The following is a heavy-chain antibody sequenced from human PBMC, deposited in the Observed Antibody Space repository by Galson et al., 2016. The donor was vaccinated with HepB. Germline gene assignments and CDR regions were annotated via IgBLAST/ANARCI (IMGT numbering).Heavy chain of an antibody. J-gene: IGHJ3*02. CDR1: GGAFSGYY. V-gene: IGHV4-34*01. Sequence: SETLSLTCAVKGGAFSGYYWSWIRQPPGKGLEWIGEISHSGNRNYNPSLENRVSISRDVSKNHFSLRLDSVTAADAALYYCAIRGGGDCTSSSCRRPPDIWGQGTMVTVSS. CDR2: ISHSGNR. D-gene: IGHD2-2*01. CDR3: AIRGGGDCTSSSCRRPPDI.